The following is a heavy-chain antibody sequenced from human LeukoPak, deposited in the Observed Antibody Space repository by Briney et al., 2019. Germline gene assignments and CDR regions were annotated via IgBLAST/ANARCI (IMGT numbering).Heavy chain of an antibody. CDR1: GFTFSSYA. V-gene: IGHV3-23*01. D-gene: IGHD6-13*01. J-gene: IGHJ4*02. Sequence: TGASLRLSCAASGFTFSSYAMSWVRQAPGKGLEWVSAISDGGGSTHYADSVKGRFTISRDNSKNTLYLQMNSLRAEDTAVYYCAKWGAAAGFDYWGQGTLVTASS. CDR3: AKWGAAAGFDY. CDR2: ISDGGGST.